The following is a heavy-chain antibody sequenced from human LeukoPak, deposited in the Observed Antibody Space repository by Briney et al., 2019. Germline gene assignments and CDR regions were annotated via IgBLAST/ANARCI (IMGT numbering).Heavy chain of an antibody. Sequence: ASLKVSCRASGYTFTGYGISGVGQAPGQGLEGMGWISAYNGNTNYAQKLQGRVTMTTDTSTSTAYMELRSMRSDDTAVYYCAREFNYGFDYWGQGTLVTVSS. CDR3: AREFNYGFDY. D-gene: IGHD3-10*01. CDR1: GYTFTGYG. CDR2: ISAYNGNT. V-gene: IGHV1-18*01. J-gene: IGHJ4*02.